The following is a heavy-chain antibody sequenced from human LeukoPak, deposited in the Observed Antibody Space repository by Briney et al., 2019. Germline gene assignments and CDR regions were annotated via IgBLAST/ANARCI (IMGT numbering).Heavy chain of an antibody. Sequence: GGSLRLSCAASGFTFDDYAMSWVRQAPGKGLQWVSGINWSGGSSAYADSVKGRFTISRDNAKNSLYLQMNSLRAEDTALYYCARVAGGSSGWYGPVDYWGQGTLVTVSS. CDR2: INWSGGSS. J-gene: IGHJ4*02. D-gene: IGHD6-19*01. CDR1: GFTFDDYA. CDR3: ARVAGGSSGWYGPVDY. V-gene: IGHV3-20*04.